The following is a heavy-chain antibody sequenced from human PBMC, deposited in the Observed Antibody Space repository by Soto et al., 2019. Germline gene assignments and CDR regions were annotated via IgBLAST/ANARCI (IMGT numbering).Heavy chain of an antibody. CDR2: ISWNSGSI. CDR3: AQDYGSGSYYSTYYCYGMDV. CDR1: GFTFDDYA. V-gene: IGHV3-9*01. J-gene: IGHJ6*02. D-gene: IGHD3-10*01. Sequence: EVQLVESGGGLVQPGRSLRLSCAASGFTFDDYAMHWVRQAPGKGLEWVSGISWNSGSIGYADSVKGRFTISRDNAKNSLYLQMNSLRAEDTAFYYCAQDYGSGSYYSTYYCYGMDVWGQGTTVTVSS.